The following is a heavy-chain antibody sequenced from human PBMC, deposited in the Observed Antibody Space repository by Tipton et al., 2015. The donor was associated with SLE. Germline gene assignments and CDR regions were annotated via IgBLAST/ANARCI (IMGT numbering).Heavy chain of an antibody. D-gene: IGHD2-8*02. CDR2: IYYSGAT. CDR1: GGSISDSSYY. CDR3: ARDRDIVLEPVPIPPAFDI. J-gene: IGHJ3*02. V-gene: IGHV4-39*07. Sequence: TLSLTCTVSGGSISDSSYYWGWIRQPPGKGLEWIGSIYYSGATYYNPSLKSRVIISLDTSRNHFSLKLTSVTAADTAVYFCARDRDIVLEPVPIPPAFDIWGQGTTVTVSS.